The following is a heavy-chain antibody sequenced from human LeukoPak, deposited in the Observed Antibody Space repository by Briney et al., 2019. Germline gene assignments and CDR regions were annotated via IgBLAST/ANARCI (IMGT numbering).Heavy chain of an antibody. CDR3: ATSQRRRGYSYGYRVAAFDI. Sequence: GGSLRLSCAASGFTFSSYAMTWVRQAPGKGLQWVSTISVSGGNTYYADSVKGRFTISRDSSKSTLYLQINSLRAEDTAVYYCATSQRRRGYSYGYRVAAFDIWGQGTMVTASS. CDR1: GFTFSSYA. V-gene: IGHV3-23*01. J-gene: IGHJ3*02. D-gene: IGHD5-18*01. CDR2: ISVSGGNT.